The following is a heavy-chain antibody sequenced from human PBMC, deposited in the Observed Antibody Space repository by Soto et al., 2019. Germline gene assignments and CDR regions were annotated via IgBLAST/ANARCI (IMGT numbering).Heavy chain of an antibody. CDR1: GFTFSSYW. V-gene: IGHV3-74*01. J-gene: IGHJ6*02. Sequence: PGGSLRLSCAASGFTFSSYWMHWVRQAPGKGLVWVSRINSDGSSTSYADSVKGRFTISRDNAKNTLYLQMNSLRAEDTAVYYCARDRGTWVGYNYGYKGGMDVWGQGTTVTVSS. D-gene: IGHD5-18*01. CDR3: ARDRGTWVGYNYGYKGGMDV. CDR2: INSDGSST.